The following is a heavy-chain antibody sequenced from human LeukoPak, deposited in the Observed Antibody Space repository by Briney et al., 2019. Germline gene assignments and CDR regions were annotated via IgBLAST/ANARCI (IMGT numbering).Heavy chain of an antibody. Sequence: GGSLRLSCAASGFTFDNYGMSWVRQAPGKGLEWVSGINWNGGSTGYADSVKGRFTISRDNAKNSLYLQMNSLRAEDTALYYCARIDTYYYDSSGYYSAFDIWGQGTIITVSS. D-gene: IGHD3-22*01. CDR1: GFTFDNYG. CDR2: INWNGGST. CDR3: ARIDTYYYDSSGYYSAFDI. V-gene: IGHV3-20*04. J-gene: IGHJ3*02.